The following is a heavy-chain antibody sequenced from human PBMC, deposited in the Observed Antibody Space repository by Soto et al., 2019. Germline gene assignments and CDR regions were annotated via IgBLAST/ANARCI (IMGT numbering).Heavy chain of an antibody. Sequence: GGSLRLYCAASGFTFDDYAMHWVWQTQGKGLEWDAGIRWNSGSIGYADSVKGRFTISRDNAKNSLYLQMNSLRAEDTALFYCSREIAARPDDGWFDPWGQGTLVTVSS. CDR2: IRWNSGSI. D-gene: IGHD6-6*01. CDR3: SREIAARPDDGWFDP. CDR1: GFTFDDYA. V-gene: IGHV3-9*01. J-gene: IGHJ5*02.